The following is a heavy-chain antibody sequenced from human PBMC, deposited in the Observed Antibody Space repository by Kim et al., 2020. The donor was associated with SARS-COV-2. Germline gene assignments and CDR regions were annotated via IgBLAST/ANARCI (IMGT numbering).Heavy chain of an antibody. Sequence: NRSLKSRVTISVDTSKNQFSRKLSSVTAADTAVYYCARLSVYWYFDLWGRGTLVTVSS. D-gene: IGHD1-26*01. CDR3: ARLSVYWYFDL. J-gene: IGHJ2*01. V-gene: IGHV4-39*07.